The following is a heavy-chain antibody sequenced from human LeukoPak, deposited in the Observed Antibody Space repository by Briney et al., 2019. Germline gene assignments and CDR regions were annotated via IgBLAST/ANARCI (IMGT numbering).Heavy chain of an antibody. Sequence: QPGGSLRLSCIASGFTFSSYAMSWVRQAPGKGLEWVSAVSDGGYSAHYADSVKGRFTISRDNSKNTLYLQMNSLSAEDTAVYYCAKDLDRAYYYYGMDVWGQGTTVTVSS. V-gene: IGHV3-23*01. CDR3: AKDLDRAYYYYGMDV. J-gene: IGHJ6*02. CDR2: VSDGGYSA. CDR1: GFTFSSYA. D-gene: IGHD1-14*01.